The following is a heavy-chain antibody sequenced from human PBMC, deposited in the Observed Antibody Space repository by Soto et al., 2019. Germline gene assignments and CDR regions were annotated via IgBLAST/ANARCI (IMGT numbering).Heavy chain of an antibody. J-gene: IGHJ4*02. CDR2: ISAHNGNT. CDR3: ARGRYGDY. V-gene: IGHV1-18*01. D-gene: IGHD1-1*01. Sequence: QVHLAQSGAEVKKPGASVKVSCKGSGYAFTTYGITWVRQAPGQGLEWMGWISAHNGNTNYAQKLQGRVTVTRDTSTSTAYMELRSLRSDGTAVYYCARGRYGDYWGQGALVTVSS. CDR1: GYAFTTYG.